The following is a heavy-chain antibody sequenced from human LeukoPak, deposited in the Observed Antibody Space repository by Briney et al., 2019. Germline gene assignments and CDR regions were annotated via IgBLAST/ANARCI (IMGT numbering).Heavy chain of an antibody. Sequence: GGSLRLSCAASGFTFSSYSMNWVRQAPGKGLEWVSSISSSSSYIYYADSVKGRFTISRDNAKNSLYLQMNSLRAEDTAVYYCARDPSLDGSGSYYNEDAFDIWGQGTMVTVSS. CDR3: ARDPSLDGSGSYYNEDAFDI. CDR2: ISSSSSYI. D-gene: IGHD3-10*01. CDR1: GFTFSSYS. J-gene: IGHJ3*02. V-gene: IGHV3-21*01.